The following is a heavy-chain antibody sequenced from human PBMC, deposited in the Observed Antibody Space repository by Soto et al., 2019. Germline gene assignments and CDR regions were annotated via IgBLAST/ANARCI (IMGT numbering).Heavy chain of an antibody. D-gene: IGHD2-2*01. Sequence: ASVKVSFKASGYTFTSYYMHWVRQAPGQGLEWMGIINPSGGGTSYAQKFQGRVTMTRDTSTSTVYMELSSLRSEDTAVYYCARGGFVVVPAATKHYYYGMDVWGQGTTVTVSS. J-gene: IGHJ6*02. V-gene: IGHV1-46*01. CDR1: GYTFTSYY. CDR2: INPSGGGT. CDR3: ARGGFVVVPAATKHYYYGMDV.